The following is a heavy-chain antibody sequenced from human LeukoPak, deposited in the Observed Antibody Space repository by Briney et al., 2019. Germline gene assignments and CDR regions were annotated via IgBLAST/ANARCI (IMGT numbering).Heavy chain of an antibody. V-gene: IGHV4-39*01. CDR3: ARHYGP. CDR2: IYDSGST. J-gene: IGHJ5*02. D-gene: IGHD3-10*01. Sequence: SEALSLTCTVSGCSIRSRYYYWGWVRQPPGKGLEWVGSIYDSGSTSYNPSLKSRVTISVDTSKNQFSLKLNSVTAADTAVYYCARHYGPWGQGTLVTVSS. CDR1: GCSIRSRYYY.